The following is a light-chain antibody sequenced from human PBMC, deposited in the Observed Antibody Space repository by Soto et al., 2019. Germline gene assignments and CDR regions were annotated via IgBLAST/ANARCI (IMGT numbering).Light chain of an antibody. CDR3: VAWDDSLNGRV. CDR1: SSSIGSNT. CDR2: KNN. J-gene: IGLJ3*02. Sequence: SVLTQPPSASATPGQRVTISCSGSSSSIGSNTVNWYQQLPGTAPKLLIYKNNQRPSGVPDRFSGSKSGTSASLAISGLQSEDEADYYCVAWDDSLNGRVFGGGTKLTVL. V-gene: IGLV1-44*01.